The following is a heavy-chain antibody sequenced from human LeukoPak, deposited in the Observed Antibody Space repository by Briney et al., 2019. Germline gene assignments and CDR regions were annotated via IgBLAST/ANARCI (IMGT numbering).Heavy chain of an antibody. CDR2: TYYSGST. CDR3: ARYGSGSHNWFDP. D-gene: IGHD3-10*01. Sequence: SETLSLTCTVSGGSISSYYWSWIRQPPGKGLEWIGYTYYSGSTNYNPSLKSRVTISVDTSKNQFSLKLSSVTAADTAVYYCARYGSGSHNWFDPWGQGTLVTVSS. J-gene: IGHJ5*02. V-gene: IGHV4-59*01. CDR1: GGSISSYY.